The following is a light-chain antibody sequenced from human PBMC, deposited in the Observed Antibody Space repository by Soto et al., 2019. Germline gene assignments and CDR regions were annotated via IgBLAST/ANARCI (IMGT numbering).Light chain of an antibody. CDR1: QGISSY. Sequence: DMQLTQSPSFLSASVGDRVTITCRASQGISSYLAWYQQKPGKAPNLLIFAASTLQNGIPSRFSGSGSGTEFTLTISSLQPEDFAPYYFLHLNSYSPDTFGPGT. V-gene: IGKV1-9*01. J-gene: IGKJ3*01. CDR3: LHLNSYSPDT. CDR2: AAS.